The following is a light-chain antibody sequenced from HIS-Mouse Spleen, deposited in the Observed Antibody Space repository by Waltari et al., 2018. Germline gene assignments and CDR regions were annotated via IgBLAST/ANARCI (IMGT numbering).Light chain of an antibody. V-gene: IGLV3-21*02. J-gene: IGLJ1*01. Sequence: SYVLTQPPSVSVAPGQTARITCGGNNIGSKSVHWYQQKPGQAPVLVVYDESDRPSGNPERFSGSNSGNTATLTISRVEAGDEADYYCQVWDSSSDRVFGTGTKVTVL. CDR2: DES. CDR3: QVWDSSSDRV. CDR1: NIGSKS.